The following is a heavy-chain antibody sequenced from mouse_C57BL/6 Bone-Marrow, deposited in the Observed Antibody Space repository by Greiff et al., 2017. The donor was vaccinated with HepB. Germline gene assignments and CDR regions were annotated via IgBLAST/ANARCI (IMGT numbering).Heavy chain of an antibody. CDR2: INSDGGST. Sequence: EVMLVESGGGLVQPGESLKLSCESNEYEFPSHDMSWVRKTPEKRLELVAAINSDGGSTYYPDTMERRFIISRDNTKKTLYLQMSSLRSEDTALYYCARQITTVVAKDYAMDYWGQGTSVTVSS. D-gene: IGHD1-1*01. CDR3: ARQITTVVAKDYAMDY. CDR1: EYEFPSHD. V-gene: IGHV5-2*01. J-gene: IGHJ4*01.